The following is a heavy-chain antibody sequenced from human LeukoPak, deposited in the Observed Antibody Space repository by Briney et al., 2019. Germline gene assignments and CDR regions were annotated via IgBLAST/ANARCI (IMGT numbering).Heavy chain of an antibody. CDR2: IYYSGST. V-gene: IGHV4-31*03. CDR1: GGSISSGGYY. Sequence: SQTLSLTCTVSGGSISSGGYYWSWIRRHPGKGLEWIGYIYYSGSTYYNPSLKSRVTISVDTSKNQFSLKLSSVTAADTAVYYCARAGCTNGVCYIFYYFDYWGQGTLVTVSS. J-gene: IGHJ4*02. D-gene: IGHD2-8*01. CDR3: ARAGCTNGVCYIFYYFDY.